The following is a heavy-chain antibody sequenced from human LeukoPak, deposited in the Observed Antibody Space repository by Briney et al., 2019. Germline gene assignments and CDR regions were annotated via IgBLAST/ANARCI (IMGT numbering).Heavy chain of an antibody. V-gene: IGHV4-34*01. Sequence: SETLSLPCAVYGWSFSGYYWSWVRQPPGKGLDWIGEINHNGNTKYNPSHKNQVTLSADTSKHQFSLKLSSVTAAATAVYYCARALGRYYGSGSYNYFDYWGQGTLVTVSS. D-gene: IGHD3-10*01. CDR3: ARALGRYYGSGSYNYFDY. J-gene: IGHJ4*02. CDR1: GWSFSGYY. CDR2: INHNGNT.